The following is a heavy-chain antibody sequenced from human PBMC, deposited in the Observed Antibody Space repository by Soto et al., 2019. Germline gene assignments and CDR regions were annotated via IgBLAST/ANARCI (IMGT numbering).Heavy chain of an antibody. Sequence: QVQLVESGGGVVQPGRSLRLSCAASGFTFSSYGMHWVRQAPGKGLEWVAVIWYDGSNKYYADSVKGRFTISRDNSKNPLYLQMNSLSAEGTAVYYCARDGGAADLGYWGQGPLVTVSS. D-gene: IGHD6-13*01. V-gene: IGHV3-33*01. J-gene: IGHJ4*02. CDR2: IWYDGSNK. CDR1: GFTFSSYG. CDR3: ARDGGAADLGY.